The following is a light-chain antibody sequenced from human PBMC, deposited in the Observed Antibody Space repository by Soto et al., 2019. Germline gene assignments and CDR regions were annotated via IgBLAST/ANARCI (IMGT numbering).Light chain of an antibody. Sequence: QSVLTQPPSVSGAPGQTVTISCTGSSSYDVHWYRQLPGTAPKLLIYGTTNRLSGVPDRFSGSKSGTSASLAITGLQPEDEADYYCQSYDSSLGVSYVFGTGTKVTVL. V-gene: IGLV1-40*01. J-gene: IGLJ1*01. CDR3: QSYDSSLGVSYV. CDR2: GTT. CDR1: SSYD.